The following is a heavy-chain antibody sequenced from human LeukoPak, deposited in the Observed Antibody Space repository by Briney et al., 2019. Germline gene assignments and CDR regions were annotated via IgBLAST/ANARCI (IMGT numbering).Heavy chain of an antibody. Sequence: ASVKVSCKASGYTFSDYYMHWVRQAPGQGLEWMGWVSPNSGGTNYAQKFQGRFTMTRDTSINTAYMEVSGLRSDDTAVYYCSRGAPTIAMTGTGLDYWGQGTLVAVSS. CDR3: SRGAPTIAMTGTGLDY. CDR2: VSPNSGGT. J-gene: IGHJ4*02. V-gene: IGHV1-2*02. D-gene: IGHD6-19*01. CDR1: GYTFSDYY.